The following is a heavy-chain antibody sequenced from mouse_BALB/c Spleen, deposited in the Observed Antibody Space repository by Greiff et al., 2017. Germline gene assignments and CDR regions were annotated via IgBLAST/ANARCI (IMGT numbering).Heavy chain of an antibody. CDR3: ARDREGQVRRGFYAMDY. V-gene: IGHV5-4*02. CDR1: GFTFSDYY. CDR2: ISDGGSYT. J-gene: IGHJ4*01. Sequence: EVQLVESGGGLVKPGGSLKLSCAASGFTFSDYYMYWVRQTPEKRLEWVATISDGGSYTYYPDSVKGRFTISRDNAKNNLYLQMSSLKSEDTAMYYCARDREGQVRRGFYAMDYWGQGTSVTVSS. D-gene: IGHD2-14*01.